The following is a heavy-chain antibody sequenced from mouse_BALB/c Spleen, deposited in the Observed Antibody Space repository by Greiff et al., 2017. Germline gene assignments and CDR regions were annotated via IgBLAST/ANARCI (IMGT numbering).Heavy chain of an antibody. D-gene: IGHD1-1*01. Sequence: VQLQQSGPELVKPGASMKISCTASGYSFTGYTMNWVKQSHGKNLEWIGLINPYNGGTSYTQKFKGKATLTVDKSSSTAYMQLISLTSEDSAVYYCAKNDDGNKLDPHFDYWGQGTTLTVSS. J-gene: IGHJ2*01. V-gene: IGHV1S135*01. CDR2: INPYNGGT. CDR3: AKNDDGNKLDPHFDY. CDR1: GYSFTGYT.